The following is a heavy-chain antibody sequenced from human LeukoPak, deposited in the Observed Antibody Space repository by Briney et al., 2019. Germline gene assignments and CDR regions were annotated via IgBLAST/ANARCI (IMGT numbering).Heavy chain of an antibody. Sequence: GGSLRLSCVASGFTFTDHYMSWVRQAPGKGLEWVSYISSGGDIIYYADSVKGRFTITRDNAKNSLFLQMNSLRAEDTAVYYCTREDYYYASGRWAQGTLVTVSS. CDR3: TREDYYYASGR. J-gene: IGHJ4*02. CDR1: GFTFTDHY. D-gene: IGHD3-10*01. V-gene: IGHV3-11*04. CDR2: ISSGGDII.